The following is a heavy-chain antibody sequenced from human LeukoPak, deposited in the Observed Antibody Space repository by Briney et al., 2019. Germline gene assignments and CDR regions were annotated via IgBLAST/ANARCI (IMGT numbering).Heavy chain of an antibody. Sequence: GGSLRLSRAASVFSFSTYSIPWAPDAPGKGREWGSDLNSNGEDIYYADSSRGRYTISRDTHNNTLYLQMHSVRTQNTPVYYCANWIGSSSRDYWGEGDLVTVSS. CDR3: ANWIGSSSRDY. D-gene: IGHD6-6*01. CDR2: LNSNGEDI. V-gene: IGHV3-23*01. J-gene: IGHJ4*02. CDR1: VFSFSTYS.